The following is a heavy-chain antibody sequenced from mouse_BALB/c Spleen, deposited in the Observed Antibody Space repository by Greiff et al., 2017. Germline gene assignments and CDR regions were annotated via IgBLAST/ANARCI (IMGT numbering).Heavy chain of an antibody. D-gene: IGHD2-14*01. V-gene: IGHV1-5*01. Sequence: VQLKESGTVLARPGASVKMSCKASGYTFTSYWMHWVKQRPGQGLEWIGAIYPGNSDTSYNQKFKGKAKLTAVTSTSTAYMELSSLTNVDSAVYYCTRDVVRRGSYFDYWGQGTTLTVSS. CDR2: IYPGNSDT. J-gene: IGHJ2*01. CDR3: TRDVVRRGSYFDY. CDR1: GYTFTSYW.